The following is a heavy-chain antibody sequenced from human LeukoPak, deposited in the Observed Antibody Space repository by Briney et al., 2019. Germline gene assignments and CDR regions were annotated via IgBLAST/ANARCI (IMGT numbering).Heavy chain of an antibody. J-gene: IGHJ4*02. V-gene: IGHV4-59*10. CDR3: ARAVGFLVRGVLNY. Sequence: SETLSLTCAVYGGSISGYYWSWLRQPPGKGLAWIGRIYTSGSTNYNPSLKSRVTISVDTSKNQFSLKLSSVTAADTAVYYCARAVGFLVRGVLNYWGQGTLVTVSS. CDR2: IYTSGST. CDR1: GGSISGYY. D-gene: IGHD3-10*01.